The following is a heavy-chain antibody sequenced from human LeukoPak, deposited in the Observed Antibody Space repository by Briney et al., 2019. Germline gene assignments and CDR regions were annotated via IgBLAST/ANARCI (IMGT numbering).Heavy chain of an antibody. CDR2: IWYDGSNK. CDR1: GFTFSSYG. D-gene: IGHD6-6*01. Sequence: PGRSLRLSCAASGFTFSSYGMHWVRQAPGKGLEWVAVIWYDGSNKYYADSVKGRFTISRDNSKNTLYLQMNSLRAEDTAVYYCAKDQGSSSNFDYWGQGTLVTVSS. V-gene: IGHV3-33*06. J-gene: IGHJ4*02. CDR3: AKDQGSSSNFDY.